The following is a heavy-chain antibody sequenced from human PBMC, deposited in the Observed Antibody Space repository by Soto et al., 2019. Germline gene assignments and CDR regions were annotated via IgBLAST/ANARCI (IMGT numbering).Heavy chain of an antibody. CDR3: ARTYYDFWSGYNWFDP. CDR1: GGSISSGDYY. D-gene: IGHD3-3*01. V-gene: IGHV4-30-4*01. J-gene: IGHJ5*02. CDR2: IYYSGSS. Sequence: SETLSLTCTVSGGSISSGDYYWSWIRQPPGKGLEWIGYIYYSGSSYYNPSLKSRVTISVDTSKNQFSLKLSSVTAADTAVYYCARTYYDFWSGYNWFDPWGQGTLVTVSS.